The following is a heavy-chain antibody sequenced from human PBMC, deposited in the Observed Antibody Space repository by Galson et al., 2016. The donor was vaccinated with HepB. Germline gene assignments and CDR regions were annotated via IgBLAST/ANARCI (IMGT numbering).Heavy chain of an antibody. CDR2: IYPGDSDT. CDR3: AVDNFGYRNRFDP. CDR1: GYNFISQW. J-gene: IGHJ5*02. D-gene: IGHD6-25*01. Sequence: QSGAEVKKPEESLRISCKTSGYNFISQWIMWVRQTPGKGLEWMGIIYPGDSDTRYSPAFQGQVTISVDKSISTAFLQWSSLKPSDTGIYYCAVDNFGYRNRFDPWGQGTLVTVSS. V-gene: IGHV5-51*01.